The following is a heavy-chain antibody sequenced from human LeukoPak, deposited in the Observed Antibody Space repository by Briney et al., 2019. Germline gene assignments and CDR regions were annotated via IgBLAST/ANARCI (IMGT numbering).Heavy chain of an antibody. D-gene: IGHD2-15*01. V-gene: IGHV4-59*12. CDR1: GGSISSYY. J-gene: IGHJ4*02. Sequence: PSETLSLTCTVSGGSISSYYWSWIRQPPGKGLEWIGYIYYSGSTNYNPSLKSRVTISVDTSKNQFSLKLSSVTAADTAVYYCARGRAARHFDYWGQGTLVTVSS. CDR2: IYYSGST. CDR3: ARGRAARHFDY.